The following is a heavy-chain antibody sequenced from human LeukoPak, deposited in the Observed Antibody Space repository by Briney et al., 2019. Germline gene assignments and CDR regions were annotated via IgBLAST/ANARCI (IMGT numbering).Heavy chain of an antibody. Sequence: SETLSLTCTVSGGSISSSSYYWGWIRQPPGKGLEWIGSIYYSGSTYYNPSLKSRVTISVDTPKNQFSLKLSSVTAADTAVYYCARGDFWSGYHFDYWGQGTLVTVSS. CDR1: GGSISSSSYY. J-gene: IGHJ4*02. CDR3: ARGDFWSGYHFDY. CDR2: IYYSGST. D-gene: IGHD3-3*01. V-gene: IGHV4-39*07.